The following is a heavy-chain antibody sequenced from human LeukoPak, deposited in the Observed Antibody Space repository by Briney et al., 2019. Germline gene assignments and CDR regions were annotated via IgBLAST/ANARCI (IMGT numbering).Heavy chain of an antibody. D-gene: IGHD6-19*01. CDR3: TWQWLLLGAFDI. J-gene: IGHJ3*02. Sequence: GGSLRLSCAASGFTFSSYWMSWVRQAPGKGLEWVANIKQDGSEKYYVDSVRGRFTISRDNAKNSLYLQMNSLRAEDTAVYYCTWQWLLLGAFDIWGQGTMVTVSS. CDR2: IKQDGSEK. V-gene: IGHV3-7*03. CDR1: GFTFSSYW.